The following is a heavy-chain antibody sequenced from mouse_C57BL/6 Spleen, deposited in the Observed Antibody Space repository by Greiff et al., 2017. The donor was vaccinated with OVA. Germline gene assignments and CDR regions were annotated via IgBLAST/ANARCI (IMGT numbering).Heavy chain of an antibody. CDR1: GFTFSDYY. V-gene: IGHV5-16*01. J-gene: IGHJ1*03. CDR2: INYDGSST. D-gene: IGHD1-1*01. Sequence: EVQVVESEGGLVQPGSSMKLSCTASGFTFSDYYMAWVRQVPEKGLEWVANINYDGSSTYYLDSLKSRFIISRDNAKNILYLQMSSLKSEDTATYYCAGSLYYGSSYCYFEVWGTGTTVTVSS. CDR3: AGSLYYGSSYCYFEV.